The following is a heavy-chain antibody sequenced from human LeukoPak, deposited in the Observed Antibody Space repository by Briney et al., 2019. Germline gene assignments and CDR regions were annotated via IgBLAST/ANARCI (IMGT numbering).Heavy chain of an antibody. V-gene: IGHV1-69*05. CDR3: ASGDTSSWYAFDF. Sequence: ASVKVSCKASGGTFSSYAISWVRQAPGQGLEWMGGIIPIFGTANYAQKFQGRVTITTDESTNTAYMELNSLRSDATAVYYCASGDTSSWYAFDFGGQGPMVTASS. CDR1: GGTFSSYA. CDR2: IIPIFGTA. D-gene: IGHD6-13*01. J-gene: IGHJ3*01.